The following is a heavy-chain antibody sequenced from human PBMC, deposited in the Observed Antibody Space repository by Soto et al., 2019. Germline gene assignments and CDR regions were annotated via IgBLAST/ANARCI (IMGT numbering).Heavy chain of an antibody. CDR2: IYYSGST. J-gene: IGHJ4*02. Sequence: SETLSLTCTVSGGSISSSSYHWGWIRQPPGKGLEWIGSIYYSGSTYYNPSLNSRVTISVDTSKNQFSLKLSSVTAADTAVYYCARQGSSWSIDYWGQGTLVTVSS. CDR1: GGSISSSSYH. D-gene: IGHD6-13*01. V-gene: IGHV4-39*01. CDR3: ARQGSSWSIDY.